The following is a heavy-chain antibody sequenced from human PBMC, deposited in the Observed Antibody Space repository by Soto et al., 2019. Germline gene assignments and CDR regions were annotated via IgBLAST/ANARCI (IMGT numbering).Heavy chain of an antibody. CDR3: ARERVPVAGRDDPPRYYGMDV. Sequence: QVQLVQSGAEVKKPGSSVKVSCKASGGTFSSYAISWVRQAPGQGLEWMGGIIPIFGTANYAQKFQGRVTITADESTGTACMELCSLRSEDTAVYYCARERVPVAGRDDPPRYYGMDVWGQGTTVTVSS. J-gene: IGHJ6*02. CDR1: GGTFSSYA. CDR2: IIPIFGTA. V-gene: IGHV1-69*12. D-gene: IGHD6-19*01.